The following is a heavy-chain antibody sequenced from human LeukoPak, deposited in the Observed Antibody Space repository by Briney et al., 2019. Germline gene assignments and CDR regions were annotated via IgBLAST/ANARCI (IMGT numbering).Heavy chain of an antibody. CDR2: INHSGST. J-gene: IGHJ5*02. V-gene: IGHV4-34*01. D-gene: IGHD6-19*01. CDR3: ARTYSSGWYVQHWFDP. Sequence: PSETLSLTCAVYGGSFSGYYWSWIRQPPGKGLEWIGEINHSGSTNYNPSLKSRVTISVDTSKNQFSLKLSSVTAADTAVYYCARTYSSGWYVQHWFDPWGQGTLVTVSS. CDR1: GGSFSGYY.